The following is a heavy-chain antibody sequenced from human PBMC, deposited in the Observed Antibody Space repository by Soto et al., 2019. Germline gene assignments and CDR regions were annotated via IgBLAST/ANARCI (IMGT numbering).Heavy chain of an antibody. D-gene: IGHD2-15*01. V-gene: IGHV4-30-2*01. CDR3: ARGLYCSGGSCYPPKHNWFDP. Sequence: QLQLQESGSGLVKPSQTLSLTCAVSGGSISSGGYSWSWIRQPPGKGLEWIGYIYHSGSTYYNPSLKSRVTISVDRSKNQFSLKLSSVTAADTAVYYCARGLYCSGGSCYPPKHNWFDPWGQGTLVTVSS. J-gene: IGHJ5*02. CDR1: GGSISSGGYS. CDR2: IYHSGST.